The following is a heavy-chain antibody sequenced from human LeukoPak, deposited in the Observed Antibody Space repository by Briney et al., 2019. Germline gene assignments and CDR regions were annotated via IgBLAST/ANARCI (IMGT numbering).Heavy chain of an antibody. V-gene: IGHV1-18*01. J-gene: IGHJ6*03. CDR2: ISAYNGNT. Sequence: GASVKVSCKASGYTFTSYGISWVRQAPGQGLEWMGWISAYNGNTNYAQKLQGRVTMTTDTSTSTAYMELRSLRSDDTAVYYCARGRAYCGGDCYLSYMDVWGKGTTVTISS. D-gene: IGHD2-21*02. CDR1: GYTFTSYG. CDR3: ARGRAYCGGDCYLSYMDV.